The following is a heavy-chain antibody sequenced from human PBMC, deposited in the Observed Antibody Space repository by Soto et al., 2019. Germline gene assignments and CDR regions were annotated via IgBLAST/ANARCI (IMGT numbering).Heavy chain of an antibody. CDR2: ISAYNGNT. V-gene: IGHV1-18*01. D-gene: IGHD3-22*01. CDR1: GYTFTSYG. CDR3: ARDPWYYYDSSGYYNYYYYYGMDV. J-gene: IGHJ6*02. Sequence: ASVKVSCKASGYTFTSYGISWVRQAPGQGLEWMGWISAYNGNTNYAQKLQGRVTMTTDTSTSTAYMELRSLRSDDTAVYYCARDPWYYYDSSGYYNYYYYYGMDVWGQGTMVTVSS.